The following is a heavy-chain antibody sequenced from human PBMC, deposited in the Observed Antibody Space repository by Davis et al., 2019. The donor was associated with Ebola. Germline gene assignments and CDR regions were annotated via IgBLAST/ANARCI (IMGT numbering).Heavy chain of an antibody. CDR3: ARDSLGGPSGLDY. D-gene: IGHD2-15*01. Sequence: GSLRLSCAASGFTFSSYAMSWIRQPPGKGLEWIGYIYYSGSTNYNPPLKSRVTISVDTSKNQFSLKLSSVTAADTAVYYCARDSLGGPSGLDYWGQGTLVTVSS. V-gene: IGHV4-59*01. CDR2: IYYSGST. CDR1: GFTFSSYA. J-gene: IGHJ4*02.